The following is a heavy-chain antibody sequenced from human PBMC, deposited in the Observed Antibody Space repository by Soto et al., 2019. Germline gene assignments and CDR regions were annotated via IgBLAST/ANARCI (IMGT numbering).Heavy chain of an antibody. Sequence: QVQLVQSGAEVKKPGSSVKVSCKASGGTFSSYAISWVRQAPGQGLEWMGGIIPIFGTANYAQKFQGRVTITADESTSTAYMELSSLRSEDTAVYYCASRSPDYYDSSGYYLGDYYGMDVWGQGTTVTVSS. CDR1: GGTFSSYA. CDR3: ASRSPDYYDSSGYYLGDYYGMDV. D-gene: IGHD3-22*01. V-gene: IGHV1-69*01. CDR2: IIPIFGTA. J-gene: IGHJ6*02.